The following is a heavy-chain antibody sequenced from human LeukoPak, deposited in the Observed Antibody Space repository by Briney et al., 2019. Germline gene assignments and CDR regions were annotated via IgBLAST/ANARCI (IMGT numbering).Heavy chain of an antibody. CDR2: ISYDGSNK. J-gene: IGHJ4*02. Sequence: GGSLRLSCAASGFTFSSFAMHWVRQAPGKGLECVAVISYDGSNKYYADSVKGRFTISRDNSKNTLYLQMNSLRAEDTAVYYCAKDGYSSGWYLGYWGQGTLVTVSS. CDR3: AKDGYSSGWYLGY. CDR1: GFTFSSFA. D-gene: IGHD6-19*01. V-gene: IGHV3-30-3*01.